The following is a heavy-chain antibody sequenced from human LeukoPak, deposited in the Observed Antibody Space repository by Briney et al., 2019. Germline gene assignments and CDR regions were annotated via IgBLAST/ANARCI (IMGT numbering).Heavy chain of an antibody. Sequence: PAETVSLPCTVSGGSISSYYWSWIRQPAGKGLEWIGRIYTWGCTNYNPSLKSRVTMSVDTSKNQFSLKLSSVTAADTAVYYCARQDIVVVPAAKDYYYYMDVWGKGT. V-gene: IGHV4-4*07. J-gene: IGHJ6*03. D-gene: IGHD2-2*01. CDR3: ARQDIVVVPAAKDYYYYMDV. CDR2: IYTWGCT. CDR1: GGSISSYY.